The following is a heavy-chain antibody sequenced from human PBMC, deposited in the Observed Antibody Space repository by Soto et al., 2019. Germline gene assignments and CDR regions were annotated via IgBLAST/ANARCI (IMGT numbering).Heavy chain of an antibody. CDR3: ARDTHRGSARYYNTANLGGMDV. Sequence: QVQLVESGGGVVQPGRSLRLSCAASGFTFSSYAMHWVRQAPGKGLEWVAVISYDGSNKYYADSVKGRFTISRDNSKNTLYLQLNSLRAEDTSAYYCARDTHRGSARYYNTANLGGMDVWGQGTTVTVSS. J-gene: IGHJ6*02. CDR1: GFTFSSYA. D-gene: IGHD3-10*01. V-gene: IGHV3-30-3*01. CDR2: ISYDGSNK.